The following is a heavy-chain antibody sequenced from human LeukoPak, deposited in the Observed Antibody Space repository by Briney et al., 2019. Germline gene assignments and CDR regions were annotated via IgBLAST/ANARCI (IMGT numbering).Heavy chain of an antibody. CDR1: GGTFSGYA. CDR2: IIPIFGTA. Sequence: SVKVSCKASGGTFSGYAISWVRQAPGQGLEWMGGIIPIFGTANYAQKFQGRVTITADESTSTAYMELSSLRSEDTAVYYCARSRHYYGSGRESGIYNWFDPWGQGTLVTVSS. CDR3: ARSRHYYGSGRESGIYNWFDP. D-gene: IGHD3-10*01. J-gene: IGHJ5*02. V-gene: IGHV1-69*01.